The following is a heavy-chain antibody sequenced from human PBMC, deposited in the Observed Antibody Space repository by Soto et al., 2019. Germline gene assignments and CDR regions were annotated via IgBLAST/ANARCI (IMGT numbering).Heavy chain of an antibody. J-gene: IGHJ4*02. D-gene: IGHD1-1*01. CDR2: ISSSGTTI. CDR3: ARQRGLDY. CDR1: GFTFTSYS. Sequence: EVQLVESGGGLVQPGGSLRLSCEASGFTFTSYSMNWVRQAPGKGLEWVSYISSSGTTIYFADSVKGRFTISRDNAKNSLYLQINSLRAEDTAVYYCARQRGLDYWGQGTLVTVSS. V-gene: IGHV3-48*01.